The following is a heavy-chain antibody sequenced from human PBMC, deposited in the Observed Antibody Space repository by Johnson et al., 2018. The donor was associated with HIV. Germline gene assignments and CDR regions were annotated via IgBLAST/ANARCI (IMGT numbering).Heavy chain of an antibody. CDR2: IYTGGST. D-gene: IGHD3-3*02. J-gene: IGHJ3*02. CDR3: AKASSNSNFDAFDI. CDR1: GFTFSSNY. V-gene: IGHV3-66*01. Sequence: VHLVESGGGLVQPGGSLRLSCAASGFTFSSNYMSWVRQAPGRGLEWVSIIYTGGSTYYADSVKGRFTISRDNSKNTLYLQMNSLRAEDTAVYYCAKASSNSNFDAFDIWGQGTMVTVSS.